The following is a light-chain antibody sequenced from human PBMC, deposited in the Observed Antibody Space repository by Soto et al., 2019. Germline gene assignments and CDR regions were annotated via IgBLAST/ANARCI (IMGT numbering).Light chain of an antibody. CDR3: QQYYSYPLT. V-gene: IGKV1-8*01. CDR2: ASS. Sequence: AIRMTQSPSSFSASTGDRVTITCRASQGISRYLAWSQQKPGKAPKLLIYASSTLQRGVPSRFSGSGSGTDFTLTISCLQSEDFATYYCQQYYSYPLTFGGGTKVEIK. CDR1: QGISRY. J-gene: IGKJ4*01.